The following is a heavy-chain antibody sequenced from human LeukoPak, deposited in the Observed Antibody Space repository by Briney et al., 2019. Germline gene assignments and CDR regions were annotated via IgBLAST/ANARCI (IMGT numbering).Heavy chain of an antibody. Sequence: ASVKVSCKASGYTFTSYDINWVRQATGQGLEWMGWMNPNSGNTGYAQKFQGRVTKTRNTSISTAYMELSSLRSEDTAVYYCARRVARYSSGWYKSYWFDPWGQGTLVTVSS. V-gene: IGHV1-8*01. CDR3: ARRVARYSSGWYKSYWFDP. CDR2: MNPNSGNT. CDR1: GYTFTSYD. D-gene: IGHD6-19*01. J-gene: IGHJ5*02.